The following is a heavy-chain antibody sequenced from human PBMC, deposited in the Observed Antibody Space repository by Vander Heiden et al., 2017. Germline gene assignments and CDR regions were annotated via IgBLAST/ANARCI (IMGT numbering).Heavy chain of an antibody. J-gene: IGHJ4*02. V-gene: IGHV3-9*01. Sequence: QLVASGGGLLQPGGSLRLSCSASAFTFDDYALHWVRQPPGKGLQWVAGISWNGGDMAYADSVEGRFTISRNNAKDSLYLQLNSLRTEDTAFYFCVKDSGDGRERQWHSLDYWGQGILATVSS. D-gene: IGHD6-19*01. CDR2: ISWNGGDM. CDR1: AFTFDDYA. CDR3: VKDSGDGRERQWHSLDY.